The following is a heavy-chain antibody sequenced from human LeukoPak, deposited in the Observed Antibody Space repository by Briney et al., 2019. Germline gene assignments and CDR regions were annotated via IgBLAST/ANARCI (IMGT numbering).Heavy chain of an antibody. CDR3: ARDEKTNDGGGYAPRFDS. J-gene: IGHJ4*02. CDR2: IYHSGST. D-gene: IGHD3-22*01. Sequence: SETLSLTCAVSGGSISSSNWWSWVRQPPGKGLEWIGEIYHSGSTNYNPSLKSRVTISVDKSKNQFSLKLTSVTAADTAVYYCARDEKTNDGGGYAPRFDSWGQGTLVTVSS. CDR1: GGSISSSNW. V-gene: IGHV4-4*02.